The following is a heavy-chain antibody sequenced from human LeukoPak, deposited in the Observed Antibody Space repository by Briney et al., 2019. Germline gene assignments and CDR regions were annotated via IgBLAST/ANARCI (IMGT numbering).Heavy chain of an antibody. V-gene: IGHV4-34*01. Sequence: SDTLSLTCAVYGGSFSGYYWSWVRQPPGKGLEWIGEINHRGSANYNPSLKSRVTISIDTSKNQFSLKVTSVTAADTAVYYCARTSDRYCSGGSCYLAFWGQGTLVTVSS. CDR3: ARTSDRYCSGGSCYLAF. D-gene: IGHD2-15*01. CDR1: GGSFSGYY. CDR2: INHRGSA. J-gene: IGHJ4*02.